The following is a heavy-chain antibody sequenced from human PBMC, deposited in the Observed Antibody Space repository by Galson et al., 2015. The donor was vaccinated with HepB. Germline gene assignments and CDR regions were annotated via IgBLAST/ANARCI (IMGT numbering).Heavy chain of an antibody. CDR1: GYTFDSYD. CDR2: ISVYNGDT. CDR3: ARDFQMSSISLDF. V-gene: IGHV1-18*04. J-gene: IGHJ4*02. Sequence: SVKVSCKAPGYTFDSYDITWGRQAPGQGLEWMGWISVYNGDTKYARRFQDRGTLTTDKTTSTAYIELRSLRSDDTGVYFCARDFQMSSISLDFWGQGPLVTV. D-gene: IGHD5-24*01.